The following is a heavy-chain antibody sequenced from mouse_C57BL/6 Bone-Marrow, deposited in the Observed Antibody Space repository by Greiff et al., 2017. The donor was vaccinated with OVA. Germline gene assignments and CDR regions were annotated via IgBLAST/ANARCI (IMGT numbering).Heavy chain of an antibody. Sequence: QVQLQQSGAELMKPGASVKLSCKATGYTFTGYWIECVKQRPGHGLEWIGEILPGSGSTNYNEKFKGKATFTADPSSNTAYMQRSSLTTEDSAIDYCAIPDGYYRAWCAYWGQGTLVTVSA. V-gene: IGHV1-9*01. CDR3: AIPDGYYRAWCAY. D-gene: IGHD2-3*01. CDR1: GYTFTGYW. J-gene: IGHJ3*01. CDR2: ILPGSGST.